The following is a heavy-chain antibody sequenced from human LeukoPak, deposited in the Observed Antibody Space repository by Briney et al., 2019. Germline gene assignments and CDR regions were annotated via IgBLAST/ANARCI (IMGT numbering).Heavy chain of an antibody. Sequence: PGRSLRLSCAASGFTFSSYGMHWVRQAPGKGLEWVAVISYDGGNKYYADSVKGRFTISRDNSKNTLYLQMNSLRAEDTAVYYCAKDAYSSGWYGGYYYYYGMDVWGKGTTVTVSS. CDR3: AKDAYSSGWYGGYYYYYGMDV. D-gene: IGHD6-19*01. V-gene: IGHV3-30*18. CDR1: GFTFSSYG. J-gene: IGHJ6*04. CDR2: ISYDGGNK.